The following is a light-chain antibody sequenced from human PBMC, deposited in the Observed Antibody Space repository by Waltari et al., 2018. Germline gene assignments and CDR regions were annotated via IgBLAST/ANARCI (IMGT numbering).Light chain of an antibody. CDR2: YKSDSVK. CDR1: SGINVGAYR. CDR3: MICHGNAWV. Sequence: QAVLTQPSSLSASPGASASLTCTLRSGINVGAYRIYWSQQKPGSPPQYLLRYKSDSVKWLCSGVASRFSGSKDASANAVILLISVLQSDDEAEYYCMICHGNAWVFGGGTKLTVL. J-gene: IGLJ2*01. V-gene: IGLV5-45*03.